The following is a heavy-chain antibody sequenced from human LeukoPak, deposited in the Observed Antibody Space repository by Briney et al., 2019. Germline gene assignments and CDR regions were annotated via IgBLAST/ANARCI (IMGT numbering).Heavy chain of an antibody. CDR2: IYYSGST. CDR3: ARDLYSSSWYGVGGSWFDP. V-gene: IGHV4-61*08. CDR1: GASISSGDYH. D-gene: IGHD6-13*01. J-gene: IGHJ5*02. Sequence: PSQTLSLTCTVSGASISSGDYHWNWIRQPPGKGLEWIGYIYYSGSTNYNPSLKSRVTISVDTSKNQFSLKLSSVTAADTAVYYCARDLYSSSWYGVGGSWFDPWGQGTLVTVSS.